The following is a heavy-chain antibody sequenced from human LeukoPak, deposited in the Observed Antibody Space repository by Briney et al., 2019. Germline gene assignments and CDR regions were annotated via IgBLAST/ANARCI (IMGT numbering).Heavy chain of an antibody. CDR1: GFIFRRYW. J-gene: IGHJ4*02. V-gene: IGHV3-74*01. CDR3: AREGECAGGTCSDPSRELDV. Sequence: GGSLRLSCAVSGFIFRRYWMHWVRQVPGKGLVWVSRXXXXXRTTRYADSVKGRFTISRDNAKNTLYLQVNSLRAEDTAIYYCAREGECAGGTCSDPSRELDVWGQGTLVTVSS. CDR2: XXXXXRTT. D-gene: IGHD2-15*01.